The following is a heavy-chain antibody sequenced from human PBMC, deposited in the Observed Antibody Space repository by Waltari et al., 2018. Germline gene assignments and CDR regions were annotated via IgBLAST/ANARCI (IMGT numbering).Heavy chain of an antibody. CDR2: VSNTGYT. CDR1: GLPITSSFF. CDR3: ARVVPDKWNFPGYMDV. V-gene: IGHV4-38-2*02. J-gene: IGHJ6*03. D-gene: IGHD1-1*01. Sequence: QVQLQESGPGLVKPSETLSLTCTISGLPITSSFFWVWVRQTPGQGLEWIGTVSNTGYTQCAPSFESRVTMSIDTSTDQFFVNLDSMTAADTAVYYCARVVPDKWNFPGYMDVWGKGTTVTVSS.